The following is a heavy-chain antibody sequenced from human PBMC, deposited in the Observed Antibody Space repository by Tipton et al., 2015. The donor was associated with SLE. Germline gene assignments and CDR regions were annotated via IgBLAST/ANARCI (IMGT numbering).Heavy chain of an antibody. Sequence: ASGCTFSSYSMNWVRQAPGKGLEWVASISSSSSYIYYADSAKGRFTISRDNAKNSLYLQMNSLRAEDTAVYYCARGYLAAADIEGYFQHWGQGTLVPVSS. CDR2: ISSSSSYI. J-gene: IGHJ1*01. CDR3: ARGYLAAADIEGYFQH. CDR1: GCTFSSYS. V-gene: IGHV3-21*01. D-gene: IGHD6-13*01.